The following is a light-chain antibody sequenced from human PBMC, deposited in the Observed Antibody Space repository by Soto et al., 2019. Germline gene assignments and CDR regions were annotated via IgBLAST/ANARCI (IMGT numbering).Light chain of an antibody. CDR3: NSYAGSNSFV. J-gene: IGLJ1*01. Sequence: HSVLTQPPSASGSPGQSVTISCTGTSGDVGGYNYVSWYQQHPGKAPKLVIFEVNKRPSGVPDRFSGSKSGNTASLTVSGLQTEDEADYYCNSYAGSNSFVFGTGTKVTVL. CDR2: EVN. V-gene: IGLV2-8*01. CDR1: SGDVGGYNY.